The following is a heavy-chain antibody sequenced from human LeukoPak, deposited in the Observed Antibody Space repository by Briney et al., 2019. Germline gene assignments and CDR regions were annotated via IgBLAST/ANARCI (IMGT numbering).Heavy chain of an antibody. Sequence: SETLSLTCTVSGGSISSYYWSWIRPPPGKGLEGIGYIHYSGNTNYNPSLKSRVTISIVTSKNQFSLKLSSVTAADTAVYYCARASASTSGYSFSRLGYCFDYWGQGTLVTVSS. CDR1: GGSISSYY. CDR3: ARASASTSGYSFSRLGYCFDY. CDR2: IHYSGNT. D-gene: IGHD3-9*01. J-gene: IGHJ4*02. V-gene: IGHV4-59*08.